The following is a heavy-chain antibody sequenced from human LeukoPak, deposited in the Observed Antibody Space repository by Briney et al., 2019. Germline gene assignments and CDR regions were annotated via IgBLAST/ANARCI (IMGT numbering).Heavy chain of an antibody. D-gene: IGHD1-1*01. CDR2: IRHDGSDK. V-gene: IGHV3-30*02. CDR3: ANDFNWATDY. CDR1: GLTFTTSS. J-gene: IGHJ4*02. Sequence: GGSLRLSCAASGLTFTTSSFHWVPQAPGKGLEWVAFIRHDGSDKYYADSVKGRFISSRDNSKNNVYLQMNSLRIEDSALYYCANDFNWATDYWGQGTLVTVSS.